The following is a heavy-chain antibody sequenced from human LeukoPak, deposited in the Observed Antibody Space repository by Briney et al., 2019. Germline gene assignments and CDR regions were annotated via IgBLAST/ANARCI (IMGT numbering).Heavy chain of an antibody. V-gene: IGHV3-48*03. CDR2: ISTSGSTI. J-gene: IGHJ4*02. Sequence: GPLRLSCAAFGFRFISYQMNWVRQAPGKGLEWVSYISTSGSTIYYADSVKGRFTISRDNAKNSLYLQMTSLRAEDTAVYYCARDLVQLWSKDFWGQGTLVTVSS. D-gene: IGHD5-18*01. CDR3: ARDLVQLWSKDF. CDR1: GFRFISYQ.